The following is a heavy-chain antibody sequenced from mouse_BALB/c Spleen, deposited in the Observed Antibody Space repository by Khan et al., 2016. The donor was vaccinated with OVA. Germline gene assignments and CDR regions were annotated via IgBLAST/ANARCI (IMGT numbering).Heavy chain of an antibody. CDR3: ANHGSSSAWLTY. D-gene: IGHD1-1*01. J-gene: IGHJ3*01. V-gene: IGHV1-7*01. Sequence: QVQLKESGAELAKPGASVKMSCKASGYTFTSYWMHWVKQRPGQGLEWIGYINPITGYTEYNQRFKDKATLTADKSSSTAYMQLSSLTSEESAVYYCANHGSSSAWLTYWGQGTLVTVSA. CDR2: INPITGYT. CDR1: GYTFTSYW.